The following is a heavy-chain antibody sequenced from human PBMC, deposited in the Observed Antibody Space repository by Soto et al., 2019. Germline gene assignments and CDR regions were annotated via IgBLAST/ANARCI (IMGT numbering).Heavy chain of an antibody. V-gene: IGHV3-21*01. J-gene: IGHJ4*02. CDR1: GFTFSSYS. Sequence: GGSLRLSCAASGFTFSSYSMNWVRQAPGKGLEWVSSISSSSSYIYYADSVKGRFTISRDNAKNSLYLQMNSLRADDTAVYYCARDKDIVVVPAATANRGLGTVVTVSS. D-gene: IGHD2-2*01. CDR3: ARDKDIVVVPAATAN. CDR2: ISSSSSYI.